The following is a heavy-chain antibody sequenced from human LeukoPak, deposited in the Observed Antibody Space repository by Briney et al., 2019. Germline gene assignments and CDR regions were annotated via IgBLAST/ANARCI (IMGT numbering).Heavy chain of an antibody. CDR2: ISYDGSNK. D-gene: IGHD5-18*01. V-gene: IGHV3-30*03. CDR1: GFTFSSYG. Sequence: PGRSLRLSCAASGFTFSSYGMHWVRQAPGKGLEWVAVISYDGSNKYYADSVKGRFTISRDNSKNTLYLQMNSLRAEDTAVYYCAREGGYSYGWDYWGQGTLVTVSS. J-gene: IGHJ4*02. CDR3: AREGGYSYGWDY.